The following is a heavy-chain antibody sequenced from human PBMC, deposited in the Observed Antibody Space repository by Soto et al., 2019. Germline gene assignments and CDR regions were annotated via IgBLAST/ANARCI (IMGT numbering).Heavy chain of an antibody. Sequence: ASVRVSPRASGHTFTSYGISWVRQAPGQGLEWMGIINPSGGSTSYAQKFQGRVTMTRDTSTSTVYMELSSLRSEDTAVYYCAREEDYYDSSGYQGTLYYFDYWGQGTLVTVSS. CDR2: INPSGGST. V-gene: IGHV1-46*01. J-gene: IGHJ4*02. CDR3: AREEDYYDSSGYQGTLYYFDY. CDR1: GHTFTSYG. D-gene: IGHD3-22*01.